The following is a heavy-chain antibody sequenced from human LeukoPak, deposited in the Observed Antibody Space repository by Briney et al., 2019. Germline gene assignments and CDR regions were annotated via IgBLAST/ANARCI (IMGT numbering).Heavy chain of an antibody. CDR2: IYYSGST. D-gene: IGHD2-21*02. CDR1: GGSISSSIYY. J-gene: IGHJ4*02. CDR3: ARRREAYCGGDCLYYFDY. V-gene: IGHV4-39*01. Sequence: KPSETLSLTRTVSGGSISSSIYYWGWIRQPPGKGLEWIGSIYYSGSTYYNPSLKSRVTISVDTSKNQFSLKLSSVTAADTAVYYCARRREAYCGGDCLYYFDYWGQGTLVTVSS.